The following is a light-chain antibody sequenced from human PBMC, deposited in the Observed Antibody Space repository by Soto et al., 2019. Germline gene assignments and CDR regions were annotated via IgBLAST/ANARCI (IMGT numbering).Light chain of an antibody. J-gene: IGKJ1*01. CDR3: QQSYSSPPT. CDR2: AAS. CDR1: QSISNH. Sequence: DIQMTQAPSSLSASVEDRLILTCRASQSISNHLNWYQQKPGKAPKLLIFAASSLQSGVPSRFSGSRSGPDFTLTISSLQPEDFATYYCQQSYSSPPTFGQGTKVDIK. V-gene: IGKV1-39*01.